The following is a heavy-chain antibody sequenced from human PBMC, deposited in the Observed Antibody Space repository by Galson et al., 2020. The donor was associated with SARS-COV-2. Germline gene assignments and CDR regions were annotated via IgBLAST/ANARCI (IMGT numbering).Heavy chain of an antibody. J-gene: IGHJ4*02. Sequence: SETLSLTCAVYGGSFSDYNWNWIRQPPGMGLEWIGQIDHSGNTNYNPSLKSRVTISVDTSKNQFSLKMNSVTAADTAVYYCARGLPGYWGQGTLVTVSS. V-gene: IGHV4-34*01. CDR2: IDHSGNT. CDR1: GGSFSDYN. CDR3: ARGLPGY. D-gene: IGHD2-21*02.